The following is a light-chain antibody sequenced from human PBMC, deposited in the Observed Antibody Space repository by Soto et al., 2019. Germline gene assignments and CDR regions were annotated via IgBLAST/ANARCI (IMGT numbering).Light chain of an antibody. CDR1: QSVSSSY. CDR2: DAS. CDR3: QQHGSSPRT. V-gene: IGKV3-20*01. J-gene: IGKJ1*01. Sequence: EIVLTQSPGTLSLSPGERATLSCRASQSVSSSYLAWYQQKPGQAPRLLIYDASSRATGIPDRFSGSGSGTDFTLTISSLEPEDFPVYYCQQHGSSPRTFGQGTKVELK.